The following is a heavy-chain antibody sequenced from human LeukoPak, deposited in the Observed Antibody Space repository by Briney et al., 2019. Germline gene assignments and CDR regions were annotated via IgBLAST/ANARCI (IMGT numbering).Heavy chain of an antibody. Sequence: GGSLRLSCAASGFTFSKHAMHWVRQAPGKGLEWVAVISYDGSNKYYADSVKGRFTISRDNSKNTLYLQMNSLRAEDTAVYYCARDVGMVIPYYFDYWGQGTLVTVSS. V-gene: IGHV3-30*04. CDR1: GFTFSKHA. CDR3: ARDVGMVIPYYFDY. D-gene: IGHD3-3*01. J-gene: IGHJ4*02. CDR2: ISYDGSNK.